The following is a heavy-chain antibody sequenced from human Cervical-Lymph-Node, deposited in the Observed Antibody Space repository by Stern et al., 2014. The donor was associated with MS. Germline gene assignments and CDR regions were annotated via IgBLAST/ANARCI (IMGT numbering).Heavy chain of an antibody. D-gene: IGHD6-19*01. Sequence: VQLVESGGGVVQPGRSLRLSCAASGFTFGSHAMHWVRQAPGKVLDWVAVISYDGSNQHYADSVKGRFTISRDNSNNTLYLQMNSLRAEDTAVYYCAKPAVARYFDYWGQGTQVTVSS. CDR1: GFTFGSHA. J-gene: IGHJ4*02. V-gene: IGHV3-30-3*02. CDR2: ISYDGSNQ. CDR3: AKPAVARYFDY.